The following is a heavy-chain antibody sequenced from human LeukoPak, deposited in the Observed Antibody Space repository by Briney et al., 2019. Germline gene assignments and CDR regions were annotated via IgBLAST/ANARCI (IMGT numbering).Heavy chain of an antibody. CDR1: GYSFTSYW. D-gene: IGHD3-22*01. V-gene: IGHV5-51*01. CDR2: IYPGDSDT. CDR3: ARLALYYYDSSGYYYLAEYFQH. J-gene: IGHJ1*01. Sequence: GESLKISCKGSGYSFTSYWIGWVRQMPGKGLEWMGIIYPGDSDTRYSPSFQGQVTISADKSISTAYLQWSSLKASDTAMYYCARLALYYYDSSGYYYLAEYFQHWGQGTLVTVSS.